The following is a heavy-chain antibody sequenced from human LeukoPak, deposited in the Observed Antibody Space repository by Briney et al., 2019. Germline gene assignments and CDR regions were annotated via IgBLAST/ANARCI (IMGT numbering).Heavy chain of an antibody. CDR3: VRLRRNSDSSGYYYYYDY. CDR2: INKGATHM. V-gene: IGHV3-21*01. D-gene: IGHD3-22*01. Sequence: AGGSLRLSCAASQFSFSSYSFNWVRQAPGQGLEWVSSINKGATHMYYADSMRGRFTVSRDDAKNSLYLQMNRLTAEDTAVYYCVRLRRNSDSSGYYYYYDYWGRGTLVTVSS. J-gene: IGHJ4*02. CDR1: QFSFSSYS.